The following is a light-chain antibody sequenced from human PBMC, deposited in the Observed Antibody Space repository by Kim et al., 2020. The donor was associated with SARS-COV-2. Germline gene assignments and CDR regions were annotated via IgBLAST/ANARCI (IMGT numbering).Light chain of an antibody. CDR1: SLRSYY. J-gene: IGLJ3*02. V-gene: IGLV3-19*01. CDR2: EKN. CDR3: NSRESGVNHVV. Sequence: ALGQTVRITSQGDSLRSYYASWYQQQPGQAPVLVIYEKNNRPSGIPDRFSGSSSGNTASLTITGAQAEDEADYYCNSRESGVNHVVFGGGTQLTVL.